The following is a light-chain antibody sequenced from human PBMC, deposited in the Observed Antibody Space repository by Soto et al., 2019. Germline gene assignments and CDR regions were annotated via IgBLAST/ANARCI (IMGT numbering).Light chain of an antibody. J-gene: IGKJ1*01. CDR3: QQYYSTPQT. CDR1: QSVLYSSNNKNY. CDR2: WAS. Sequence: DIVMTQSPDSLAVSLGERATINCKSSQSVLYSSNNKNYLAWYQQKPGQPPKLLIYWASTRESRVPDRFSGSGSGTDFPLTISILQAEDVAVYYCQQYYSTPQTFGQGTKVEIK. V-gene: IGKV4-1*01.